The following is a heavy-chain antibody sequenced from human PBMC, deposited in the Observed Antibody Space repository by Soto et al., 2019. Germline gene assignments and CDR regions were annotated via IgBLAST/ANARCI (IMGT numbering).Heavy chain of an antibody. CDR3: ARANSGYVRFDY. D-gene: IGHD5-12*01. Sequence: SETLSLTCAVSGGSISSGGYSWSWIRQPPGKGLEWIGYIYHSGSIYYNPSLKSRVTISVDRSKNQFSLKLSSVTAADTAVYYCARANSGYVRFDYWGQGTLVTVSS. V-gene: IGHV4-30-2*01. J-gene: IGHJ4*02. CDR1: GGSISSGGYS. CDR2: IYHSGSI.